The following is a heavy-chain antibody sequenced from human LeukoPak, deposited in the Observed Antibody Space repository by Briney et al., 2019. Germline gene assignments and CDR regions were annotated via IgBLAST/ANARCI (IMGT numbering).Heavy chain of an antibody. D-gene: IGHD1-26*01. CDR3: AKDRTVGASYWYFDL. CDR1: GFTFSSYA. Sequence: GGSLRLSCAASGFTFSSYAMNWVRQAPGKGLEWVALISYDGSNKNYADSVKGRFTISRDSSKNTLFLHMNSLRVEDTAIYYCAKDRTVGASYWYFDLWGRGTLVTVSS. CDR2: ISYDGSNK. J-gene: IGHJ2*01. V-gene: IGHV3-30-3*01.